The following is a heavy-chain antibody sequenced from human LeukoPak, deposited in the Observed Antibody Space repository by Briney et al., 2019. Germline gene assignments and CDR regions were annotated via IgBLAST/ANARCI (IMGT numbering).Heavy chain of an antibody. CDR2: IKQDGSER. V-gene: IGHV3-7*01. CDR3: ARDSAVYY. Sequence: GGSLRLSCAASGFSFSNYWMTWVRQAPGQGLEWVANIKQDGSERHYVDSVKGRFTISRDNSKNTLYLQMNSLRAEDTAVYYCARDSAVYYWGQGTLVTVSS. J-gene: IGHJ4*02. D-gene: IGHD6-25*01. CDR1: GFSFSNYW.